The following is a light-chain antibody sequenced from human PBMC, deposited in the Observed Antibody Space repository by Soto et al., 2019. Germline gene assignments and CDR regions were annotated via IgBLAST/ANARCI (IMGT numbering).Light chain of an antibody. CDR3: QQYASSPLT. J-gene: IGKJ4*01. V-gene: IGKV3-20*01. CDR1: QSVSSTY. CDR2: GAS. Sequence: EIVLTQSPGTLSLSPGDRATLSCRASQSVSSTYLAWYQQKPGQAPRLLIYGASSRATGIPDRFSGGWSGTDFALTISRLEPEDFAVYYCQQYASSPLTFGGGTKVEIK.